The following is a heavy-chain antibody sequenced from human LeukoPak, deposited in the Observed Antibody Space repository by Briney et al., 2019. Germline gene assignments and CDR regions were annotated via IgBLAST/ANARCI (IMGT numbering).Heavy chain of an antibody. D-gene: IGHD4-17*01. V-gene: IGHV4-30-4*07. Sequence: PSETLSLTCAVSGGSISSGGYSWSWIRQPPGKGLEWIGYIYYSGSTYYNPSLKSRVTISVDTSKNQFSLKLSSVTAADTAVYYCARRRGGDYGMYYYYYMDVWGKGTTVTVSS. CDR2: IYYSGST. CDR3: ARRRGGDYGMYYYYYMDV. J-gene: IGHJ6*03. CDR1: GGSISSGGYS.